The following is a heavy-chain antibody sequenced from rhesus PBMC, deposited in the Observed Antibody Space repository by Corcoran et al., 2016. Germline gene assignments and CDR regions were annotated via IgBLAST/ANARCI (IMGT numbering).Heavy chain of an antibody. Sequence: EVQLVESGGGLAKLGGSLSISCAAAGYSLQNYWTFWVRQAPGKGLEWISGINSAGSSTYYADSVKGRFTISRENAKNTLYLQMDSLRPEDTAVYYCARDRERSLDVWGRGVLVTVSS. D-gene: IGHD1-44*02. V-gene: IGHV3-28*02. J-gene: IGHJ5-2*02. CDR2: INSAGSST. CDR3: ARDRERSLDV. CDR1: GYSLQNYW.